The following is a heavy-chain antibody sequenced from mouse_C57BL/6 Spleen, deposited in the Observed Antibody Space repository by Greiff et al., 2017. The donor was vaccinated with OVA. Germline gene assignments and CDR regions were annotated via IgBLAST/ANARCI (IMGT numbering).Heavy chain of an antibody. CDR2: INPGSGGT. D-gene: IGHD1-1*01. CDR3: ARGNTTVVASFDY. V-gene: IGHV1-54*01. Sequence: QVQLQQSGAELVRPGPSVKVSCKASGYAFTNYLIEWVKQRPGQGLEWIGVINPGSGGTNYNEKFKGKATLTADKSSSTAYMQLSSLTSEDSAVYFCARGNTTVVASFDYWGQGTTLTVSS. CDR1: GYAFTNYL. J-gene: IGHJ2*01.